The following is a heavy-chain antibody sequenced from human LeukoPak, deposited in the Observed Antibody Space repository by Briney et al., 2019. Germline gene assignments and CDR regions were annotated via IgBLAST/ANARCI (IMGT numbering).Heavy chain of an antibody. Sequence: PGGSLRLSCTASGFTFSTYSMNWVRQAPGKGLEWVSYISSSSSTIYYADSVKGRFTISRDNSKNTLYLQMNSLRAEDTAVYYCAKDSGPYDWFDPWGQGTLVTVSS. D-gene: IGHD4-17*01. CDR2: ISSSSSTI. J-gene: IGHJ5*02. CDR1: GFTFSTYS. CDR3: AKDSGPYDWFDP. V-gene: IGHV3-48*01.